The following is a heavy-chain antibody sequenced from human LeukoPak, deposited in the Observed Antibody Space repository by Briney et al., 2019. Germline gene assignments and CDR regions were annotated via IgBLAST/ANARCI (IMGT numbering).Heavy chain of an antibody. Sequence: PSETLSLTCTVSGYSISSGYYWGWIRPPPGKGLEWIGSIYHSGSTYYNPSLKSRVTISVDTSKNQFSLKLSSVTAADTAVYYCARDFSPRGNNWFDPWGQGTLVTVSS. CDR1: GYSISSGYY. CDR2: IYHSGST. V-gene: IGHV4-38-2*02. D-gene: IGHD2/OR15-2a*01. J-gene: IGHJ5*02. CDR3: ARDFSPRGNNWFDP.